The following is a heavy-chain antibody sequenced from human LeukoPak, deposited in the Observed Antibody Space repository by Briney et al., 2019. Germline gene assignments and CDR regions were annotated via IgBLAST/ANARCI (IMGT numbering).Heavy chain of an antibody. CDR3: ARVRGRSSDYYFDY. J-gene: IGHJ4*02. V-gene: IGHV4-4*07. D-gene: IGHD6-6*01. CDR2: IYSSGST. Sequence: PSETLSLTCTLSGGSISSYYWSWIRHPAGKGLEWIGRIYSSGSTNYNPSLKSRVTMSVDTSKNQFSLKLSSVTAADTAVYYCARVRGRSSDYYFDYWGQGTLVTVSS. CDR1: GGSISSYY.